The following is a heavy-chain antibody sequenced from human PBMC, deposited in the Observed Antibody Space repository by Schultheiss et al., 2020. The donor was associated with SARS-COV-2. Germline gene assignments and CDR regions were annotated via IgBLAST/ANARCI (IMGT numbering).Heavy chain of an antibody. CDR1: GFTFSSYG. J-gene: IGHJ2*01. CDR3: AKDISGRRYWYFDL. CDR2: ISYDGSNK. Sequence: GGSLRLSCAASGFTFSSYGMHWVRQAPGKGLEWVAVISYDGSNKYYADSVKGRFTISRDNSKNTLYLQMNSLRAEDTALYYCAKDISGRRYWYFDLWGRGTLVTVSS. V-gene: IGHV3-30*18. D-gene: IGHD5-12*01.